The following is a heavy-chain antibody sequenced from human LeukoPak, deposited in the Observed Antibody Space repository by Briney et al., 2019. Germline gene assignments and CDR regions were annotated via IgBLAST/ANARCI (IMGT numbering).Heavy chain of an antibody. Sequence: ASVKVSCKASGYTFTSYYMHWVRQAPGQGLEWMGIINPNGGSTSYAQKFQGRVTMTRDTSTSTVCMELTSLRSEDTAVYYCARDFVGYCSGGSCYRFDYWGQGTLVTVSS. CDR3: ARDFVGYCSGGSCYRFDY. CDR2: INPNGGST. V-gene: IGHV1-46*01. J-gene: IGHJ4*02. CDR1: GYTFTSYY. D-gene: IGHD2-15*01.